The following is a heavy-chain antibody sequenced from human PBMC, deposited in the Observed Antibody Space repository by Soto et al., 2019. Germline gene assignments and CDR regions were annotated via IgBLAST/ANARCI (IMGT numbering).Heavy chain of an antibody. CDR1: GYSFTNYD. V-gene: IGHV1-18*01. Sequence: QVQLVQSGAEVKKPGASVLVSCKASGYSFTNYDISWVRQAPGQGLEWLGWVSAYNDNTNYAQKFQGRVSMTTDTSTTTAYMALRSLRSDDTAVYYCARHGTDYYDSGTYWDYWGQGTLVTVSS. CDR2: VSAYNDNT. J-gene: IGHJ4*02. D-gene: IGHD3-10*01. CDR3: ARHGTDYYDSGTYWDY.